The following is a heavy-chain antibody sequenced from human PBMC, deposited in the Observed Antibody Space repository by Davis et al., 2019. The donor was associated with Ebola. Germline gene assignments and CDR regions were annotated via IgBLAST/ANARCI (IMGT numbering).Heavy chain of an antibody. J-gene: IGHJ4*02. D-gene: IGHD5-18*01. CDR1: GGSISSYY. CDR3: ARLTRDTQ. V-gene: IGHV4-59*05. CDR2: IYYSGST. Sequence: SETLSLTCTVSGGSISSYYWSWIRQPPGKGLEWIGSIYYSGSTYYNPSLKSRVTISVDTSKNQFSLKLSSVTAADTAVYYCARLTRDTQWGQGTLVTVSS.